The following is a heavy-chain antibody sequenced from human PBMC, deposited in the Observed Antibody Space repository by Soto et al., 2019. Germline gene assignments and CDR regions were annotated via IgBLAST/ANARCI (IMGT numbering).Heavy chain of an antibody. J-gene: IGHJ4*02. CDR2: INHSGIT. CDR3: AVGPRMWLAGGGY. Sequence: QVLLEQWGAGLLKPSETLSLTCAVYGGSFSGYYWTWIRQPPGRGLEWLGEINHSGITDYNPSLKGRVSISIYTSKNQFSLKLNSVTAADPAVYYCAVGPRMWLAGGGYWGQGTLVTVSS. V-gene: IGHV4-34*01. CDR1: GGSFSGYY. D-gene: IGHD6-19*01.